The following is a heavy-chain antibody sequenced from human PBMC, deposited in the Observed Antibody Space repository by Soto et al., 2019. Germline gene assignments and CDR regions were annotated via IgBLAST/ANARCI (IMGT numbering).Heavy chain of an antibody. D-gene: IGHD3-10*01. CDR1: GFTFDDYT. CDR3: AKDFYYGSGSYTGSGAFDI. V-gene: IGHV3-43*01. CDR2: ISWDGSGT. J-gene: IGHJ3*02. Sequence: EVQLVESGGVVVQPGGSLRLSCAASGFTFDDYTMHWVRQAPGKGLEWVSLISWDGSGTYYADSVKGRFTISRDNSTHSLYLQMNSLRTEDTALYYCAKDFYYGSGSYTGSGAFDIWGQGTMVTVSS.